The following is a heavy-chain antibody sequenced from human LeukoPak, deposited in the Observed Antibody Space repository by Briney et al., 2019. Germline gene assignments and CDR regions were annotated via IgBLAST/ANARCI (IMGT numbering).Heavy chain of an antibody. CDR2: INPTGDST. J-gene: IGHJ4*02. V-gene: IGHV1-46*02. CDR1: GYTFNNYY. Sequence: ASVKVSCKATGYTFNNYYIHWVRQPPAQGLEWMGIINPTGDSTTYAQKFQGRVTMTRDTSTSTVFMELSSLRSDDTAVYYCASGAGSGRERPLDYWSQGTLITVSS. D-gene: IGHD6-13*01. CDR3: ASGAGSGRERPLDY.